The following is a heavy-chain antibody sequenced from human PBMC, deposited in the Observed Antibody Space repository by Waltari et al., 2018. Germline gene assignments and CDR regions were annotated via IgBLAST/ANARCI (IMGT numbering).Heavy chain of an antibody. CDR2: VYYTGAM. J-gene: IGHJ6*02. CDR1: GVSVTTDSRTPY. D-gene: IGHD3-16*01. V-gene: IGHV4-61*01. Sequence: QAQLRESGPGLVRPSGTLSLTCSVPGVSVTTDSRTPYWGWLRQPPGRGLEWIGYVYYTGAMNYNPSLKSRVTISLDTSKSQFSLRLNSVTAADTAVYYCALGEFKDMFYVMDVWGQGTTVTVAS. CDR3: ALGEFKDMFYVMDV.